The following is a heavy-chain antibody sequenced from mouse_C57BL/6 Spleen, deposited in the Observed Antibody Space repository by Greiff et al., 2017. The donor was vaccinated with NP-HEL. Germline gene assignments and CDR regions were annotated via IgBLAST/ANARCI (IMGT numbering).Heavy chain of an antibody. J-gene: IGHJ4*01. CDR2: ISYDGSN. CDR3: ASGGIYYGAMDY. Sequence: VQLKESGPGLVKPSQSLSLTCSVTGYSITSGYYWNWIRQFPGNKLEWMGYISYDGSNNYNPSLKNRISITRDTSKNQFFLKLNSVTTEDTATYYCASGGIYYGAMDYWGQGTSVTVSS. CDR1: GYSITSGYY. D-gene: IGHD2-1*01. V-gene: IGHV3-6*01.